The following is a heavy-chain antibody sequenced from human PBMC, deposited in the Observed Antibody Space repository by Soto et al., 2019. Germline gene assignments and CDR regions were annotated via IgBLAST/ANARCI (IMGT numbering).Heavy chain of an antibody. J-gene: IGHJ6*03. D-gene: IGHD3-10*01. Sequence: EVQLVESGGGLVQPGGSLRLSCAASGFTLSGRSMHWVRQAPGKALVWVSGIDNAGTDSTYADSVEGRFTSSRANAKTLLYLQINGLGVENRVVYYCARGWFGRDVWGKGTTVTVSS. CDR1: GFTLSGRS. V-gene: IGHV3-74*01. CDR2: IDNAGTDS. CDR3: ARGWFGRDV.